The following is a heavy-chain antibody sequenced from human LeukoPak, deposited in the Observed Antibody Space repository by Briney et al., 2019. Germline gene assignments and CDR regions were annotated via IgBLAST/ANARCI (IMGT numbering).Heavy chain of an antibody. V-gene: IGHV1-24*01. CDR1: GYTLTELS. J-gene: IGHJ3*02. CDR3: ATNAKGWSDAFDI. Sequence: ASVKVSCKVSGYTLTELSMHWVRQAPGKGREWMGGFDPEDGETIYAQKFQGRVTMTEDTSTDTAYMELSSLRSEDTAVYYCATNAKGWSDAFDIWGQGTMVTVSS. D-gene: IGHD2-15*01. CDR2: FDPEDGET.